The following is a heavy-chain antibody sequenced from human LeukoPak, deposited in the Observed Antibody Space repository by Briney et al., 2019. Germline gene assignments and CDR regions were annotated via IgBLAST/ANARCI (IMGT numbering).Heavy chain of an antibody. CDR3: ARDFTAAAGFDY. D-gene: IGHD6-13*01. J-gene: IGHJ4*02. CDR1: GFTFSSYW. Sequence: GGSLRLSCAASGFTFSSYWMSWVRQAPGKGLEWVANIKHDGSEKYYVDSVKGRFTISRDNAKNSLYLQKNSLRAEDTAIYYCARDFTAAAGFDYWGQGTLVTVSS. V-gene: IGHV3-7*01. CDR2: IKHDGSEK.